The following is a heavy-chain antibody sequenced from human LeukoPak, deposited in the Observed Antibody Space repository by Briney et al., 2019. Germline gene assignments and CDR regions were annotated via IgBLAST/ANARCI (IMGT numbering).Heavy chain of an antibody. J-gene: IGHJ4*02. CDR3: ARAGYSYGTGYYFDY. V-gene: IGHV4-59*01. CDR2: IYYTGAT. D-gene: IGHD5-18*01. Sequence: SETLSLACTVSSGSIGSFYWSWIRLPPGKGLEWIGYIYYTGATYYNPSLKSRVTISLDTSKNQFSLKLSSVTAADAAVYYCARAGYSYGTGYYFDYWGQGALVTVSS. CDR1: SGSIGSFY.